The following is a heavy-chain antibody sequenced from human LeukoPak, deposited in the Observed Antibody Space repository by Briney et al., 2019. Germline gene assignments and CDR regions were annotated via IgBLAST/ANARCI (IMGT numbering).Heavy chain of an antibody. CDR1: DVSFGGFY. CDR2: IDHSGNT. J-gene: IGHJ6*03. CDR3: ARSPSRDYYYYYYMDV. Sequence: SETLSLTCSVFDVSFGGFYWTWIRQPPGKGLEWIGEIDHSGNTKYNPSLKSRLTISVETSKNHFSLNLSSVTAADTAVYYCARSPSRDYYYYYYMDVWGKGTTVTVSS. V-gene: IGHV4-34*01.